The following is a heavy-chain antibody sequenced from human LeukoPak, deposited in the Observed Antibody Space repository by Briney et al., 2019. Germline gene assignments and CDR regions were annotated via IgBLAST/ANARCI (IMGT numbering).Heavy chain of an antibody. CDR3: ARAVEYNFWSGLQRRAATYDY. CDR1: GGSFSGYY. V-gene: IGHV4-34*01. J-gene: IGHJ4*02. CDR2: INHSGST. Sequence: SETLSLTCAVYGGSFSGYYWSWIRQPPGKGLEWIGKINHSGSTNYNPSLKSRVTISVDTSKNQFSLKLTSVTAADTAVYYCARAVEYNFWSGLQRRAATYDYWGQGTLVTVSS. D-gene: IGHD3-3*01.